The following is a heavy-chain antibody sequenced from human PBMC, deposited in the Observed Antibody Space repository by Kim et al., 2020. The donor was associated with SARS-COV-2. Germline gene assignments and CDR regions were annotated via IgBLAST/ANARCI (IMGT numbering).Heavy chain of an antibody. Sequence: YVDSVKGRFTISRDNVKNSLSLQMNSLRAEDTALYYCARYFGSYGMDVWGQGTRVVVSS. D-gene: IGHD3-10*01. CDR3: ARYFGSYGMDV. V-gene: IGHV3-7*03. J-gene: IGHJ6*02.